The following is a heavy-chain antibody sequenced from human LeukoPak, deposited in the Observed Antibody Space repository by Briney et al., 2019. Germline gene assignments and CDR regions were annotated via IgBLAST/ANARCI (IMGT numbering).Heavy chain of an antibody. CDR3: AKDLGQQWLVVGSLFDY. J-gene: IGHJ4*02. D-gene: IGHD6-19*01. CDR2: IRYDGSKK. Sequence: GGSLRLSCAASGFIFSSYGMHWVRQAPGKGLEWVAFIRYDGSKKYYADSVKGRFTISRDNSKNTLYLQMNSLRAEDTAVYYCAKDLGQQWLVVGSLFDYWGQGTLVTVSS. V-gene: IGHV3-30*02. CDR1: GFIFSSYG.